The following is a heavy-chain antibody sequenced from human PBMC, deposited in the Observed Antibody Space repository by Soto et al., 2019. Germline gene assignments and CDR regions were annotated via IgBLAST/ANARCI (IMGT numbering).Heavy chain of an antibody. V-gene: IGHV3-23*01. J-gene: IGHJ3*02. Sequence: EVQLLESGGGLVQPGGSLRLSCAVSGFTFSSYAMSWVRQAPGKGLEWVSAISGSGGTTYYADSVKGRFTFSRDNSKNKLYLQMKSLRAEDAAADYCANTANGRFSDFDNWGQGTMVTVSS. CDR3: ANTANGRFSDFDN. D-gene: IGHD3-10*01. CDR2: ISGSGGTT. CDR1: GFTFSSYA.